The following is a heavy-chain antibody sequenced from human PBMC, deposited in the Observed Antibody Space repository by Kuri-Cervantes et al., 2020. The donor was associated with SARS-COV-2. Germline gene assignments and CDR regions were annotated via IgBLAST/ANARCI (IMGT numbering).Heavy chain of an antibody. CDR1: GGSISSYY. Sequence: GSLRLSCTVSGGSISSYYWSWIRQPPGKGLEWIGYISISGGTNYNPSLKSRVTISGDTSKNQFSLKLSSVTAADTAVYYCARDGAFNLDYWGQGTLVT. J-gene: IGHJ4*02. D-gene: IGHD1-14*01. CDR2: ISISGGT. V-gene: IGHV4-59*01. CDR3: ARDGAFNLDY.